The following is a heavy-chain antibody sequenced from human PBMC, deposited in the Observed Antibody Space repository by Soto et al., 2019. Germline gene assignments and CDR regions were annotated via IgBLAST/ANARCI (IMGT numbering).Heavy chain of an antibody. D-gene: IGHD2-15*01. V-gene: IGHV1-69*13. J-gene: IGHJ6*02. Sequence: GASVKVSCKAFGGTFSSYAISWVRQAPGQGLEWMGGIIPIFGTANYAQKFQGRVTITADESTSTAYMELSSLRSEDTAVYYCARLRYKVVAATELYYGMDVWGQGTTVTVSS. CDR2: IIPIFGTA. CDR1: GGTFSSYA. CDR3: ARLRYKVVAATELYYGMDV.